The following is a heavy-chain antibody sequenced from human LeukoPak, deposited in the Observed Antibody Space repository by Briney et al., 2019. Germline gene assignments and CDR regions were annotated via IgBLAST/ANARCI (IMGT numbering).Heavy chain of an antibody. CDR2: IWYDGSNK. J-gene: IGHJ3*02. V-gene: IGHV3-33*01. D-gene: IGHD2-2*01. CDR1: GFTFSSYG. Sequence: GGSLRLSCAASGFTFSSYGMHWVRQAPGKGLEWVAVIWYDGSNKYYADSVKGLFTISRGNSKNTLYLQMNSLRAEDTAVYYCARDWPCSSTSCGGAHDAFDIWGQGTMVTVSS. CDR3: ARDWPCSSTSCGGAHDAFDI.